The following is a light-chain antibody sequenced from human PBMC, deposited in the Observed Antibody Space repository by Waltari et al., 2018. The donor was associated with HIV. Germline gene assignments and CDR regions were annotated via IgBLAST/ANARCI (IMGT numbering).Light chain of an antibody. CDR1: GEYSSYG. V-gene: IGLV4-69*01. CDR3: QTWGPGIGV. Sequence: QLVVTQSPSVSAPLGASVKLTCPLSGEYSSYGLAWHQQRPERGPRYLMTVNTYGSHTNIGGLLDRSVCSSPGTERYLTISSRQSEDDAVYYCQTWGPGIGVFGRGTQLTVL. CDR2: VNTYGSH. J-gene: IGLJ3*02.